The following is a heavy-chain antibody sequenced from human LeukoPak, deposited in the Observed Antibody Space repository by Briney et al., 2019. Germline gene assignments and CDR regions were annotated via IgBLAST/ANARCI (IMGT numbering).Heavy chain of an antibody. D-gene: IGHD4-17*01. CDR1: VGAPCSYN. J-gene: IGHJ4*02. V-gene: IGHV4-59*08. CDR2: IYFSGST. CDR3: ARQDLDYGDWIDY. Sequence: GSLSLSRAVSVGAPCSYNRSCVSQPPRGGGERSWYIYFSGSTNSNPSHESRVTISVDTSKTQFSLKLSSVTAADTAVYYCARQDLDYGDWIDYWGQGALVTVSS.